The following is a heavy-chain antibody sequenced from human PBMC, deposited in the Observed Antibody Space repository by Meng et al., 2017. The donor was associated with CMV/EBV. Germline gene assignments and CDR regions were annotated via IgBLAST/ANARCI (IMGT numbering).Heavy chain of an antibody. CDR3: ASGGNCFDP. CDR1: GRSFRGYH. CDR2: NNHSVST. Sequence: QVQPPQWGGGPLKPSETLCFTCTGFGRSFRGYHSGWIRQPPGKGLEWIGENNHSVSTNHHPTLKSRITISVDTSKNQFSLKQSSVTAADTAVYYCASGGNCFDPWGQGTLVTVSS. J-gene: IGHJ5*02. V-gene: IGHV4-34*01.